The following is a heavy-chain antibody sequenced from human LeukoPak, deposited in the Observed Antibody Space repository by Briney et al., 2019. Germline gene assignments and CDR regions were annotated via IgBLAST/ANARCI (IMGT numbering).Heavy chain of an antibody. CDR1: GFTVSSNY. CDR2: IYSGGTT. V-gene: IGHV3-53*01. D-gene: IGHD1-26*01. CDR3: ARGVSGSYYEYYFDY. J-gene: IGHJ4*02. Sequence: GGSLRLSCAASGFTVSSNYMSWVRQAPGKGLEWVSVIYSGGTTYYADSVKGRFTISRDNSKNTLYLQMNSLRAEDTAVCYCARGVSGSYYEYYFDYWGQGTLVTVSS.